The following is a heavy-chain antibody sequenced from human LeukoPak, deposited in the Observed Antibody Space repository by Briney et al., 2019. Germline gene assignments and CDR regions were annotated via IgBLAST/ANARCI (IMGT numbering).Heavy chain of an antibody. J-gene: IGHJ5*02. D-gene: IGHD6-13*01. Sequence: SETLSLTCAVYGGSFSGYYWSWIRQPPGKGLEWIGENNDSGTTNYNPSFKSRVTISVDKSKNQISLKLNFVTAADTALYYCAREVLAAARWFDPWGPGTLVTVSA. CDR2: NNDSGTT. CDR1: GGSFSGYY. V-gene: IGHV4-34*01. CDR3: AREVLAAARWFDP.